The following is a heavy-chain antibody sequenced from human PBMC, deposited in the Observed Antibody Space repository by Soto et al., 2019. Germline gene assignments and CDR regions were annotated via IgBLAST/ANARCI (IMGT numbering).Heavy chain of an antibody. CDR2: ISYDGSNK. Sequence: PGGSLRLSCAASGFTFSSYGMHWVRQAPGKGLEWVAVISYDGSNKYYADSVKGRFTISRDNSKNTLYLQMNSLRAEDTAVYYCAKDQGITGTRGHFDYWGQGTLVTVSS. CDR1: GFTFSSYG. V-gene: IGHV3-30*18. D-gene: IGHD1-7*01. J-gene: IGHJ4*02. CDR3: AKDQGITGTRGHFDY.